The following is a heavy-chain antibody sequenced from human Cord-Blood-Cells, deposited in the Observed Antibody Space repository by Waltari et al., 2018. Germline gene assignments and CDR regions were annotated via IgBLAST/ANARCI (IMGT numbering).Heavy chain of an antibody. CDR1: GGSVSSGSYY. CDR2: IYYSGST. V-gene: IGHV4-61*01. CDR3: ARQLTGDLSPDY. Sequence: QVQLQESGPGLVKPSETLSLTCTVSGGSVSSGSYYWSWIRQPPGKGLEWIGYIYYSGSTNDNPPLKSRVTISVDTSKNQFSLKLSSVTAADTAVYYCARQLTGDLSPDYWGQGTLVTVSS. J-gene: IGHJ4*02. D-gene: IGHD7-27*01.